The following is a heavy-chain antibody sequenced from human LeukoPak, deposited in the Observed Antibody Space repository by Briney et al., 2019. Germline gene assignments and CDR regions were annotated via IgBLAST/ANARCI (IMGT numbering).Heavy chain of an antibody. Sequence: GGSLRLSCAASGFTFDDYAMHWVRHAPGKGLEWVSGISWNSGIIEYADSVKGRFTISRDNAKNSLYLQMNSLRAEDTAFYYCAKGQGSGSHYNWFDPWGQGTLVTVSS. V-gene: IGHV3-9*01. CDR2: ISWNSGII. D-gene: IGHD1-26*01. CDR3: AKGQGSGSHYNWFDP. J-gene: IGHJ5*02. CDR1: GFTFDDYA.